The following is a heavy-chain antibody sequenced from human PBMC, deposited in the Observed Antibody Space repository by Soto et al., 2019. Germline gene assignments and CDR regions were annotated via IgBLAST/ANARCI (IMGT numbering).Heavy chain of an antibody. CDR1: GGSFSGYD. CDR2: INNSGST. V-gene: IGHV4-34*01. D-gene: IGHD3-3*01. Sequence: PSETLSLTCAVCGGSFSGYDCSWIRQPPWKGLEWIGEINNSGSTNYNPSLKSRVHISVDTSKNQFSLKPSSVTAADTAVYYCARGITIFGGGIRSVACDIGGHGPMV. CDR3: ARGITIFGGGIRSVACDI. J-gene: IGHJ3*02.